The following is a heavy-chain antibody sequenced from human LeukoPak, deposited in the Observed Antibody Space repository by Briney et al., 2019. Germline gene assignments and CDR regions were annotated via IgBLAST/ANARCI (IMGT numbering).Heavy chain of an antibody. Sequence: ASVKVSCKASGYTFTGYYMHWVRQAPGQGLEWMGWINPNSGGTNYAQKFQGRVTMTRDTSISTAYMELSRLRSDDTAVYYCAREENVRYYDFWSGYQPYDYWGQGTLVTVSS. D-gene: IGHD3-3*01. J-gene: IGHJ4*02. CDR1: GYTFTGYY. CDR2: INPNSGGT. CDR3: AREENVRYYDFWSGYQPYDY. V-gene: IGHV1-2*02.